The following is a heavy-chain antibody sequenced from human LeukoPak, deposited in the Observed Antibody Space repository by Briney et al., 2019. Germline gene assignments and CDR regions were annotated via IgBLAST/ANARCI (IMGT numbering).Heavy chain of an antibody. D-gene: IGHD1-1*01. Sequence: ASVKVSCKASGYTFTKYGITWVRQAPGQGLEWMGWISTYNGNTNYAQKLQGRVTMTTDTSTSTAYMELRSLISDDAAVYYCARALPGAATAHNWFDPWGQGTLVTVSS. V-gene: IGHV1-18*01. CDR2: ISTYNGNT. J-gene: IGHJ5*02. CDR3: ARALPGAATAHNWFDP. CDR1: GYTFTKYG.